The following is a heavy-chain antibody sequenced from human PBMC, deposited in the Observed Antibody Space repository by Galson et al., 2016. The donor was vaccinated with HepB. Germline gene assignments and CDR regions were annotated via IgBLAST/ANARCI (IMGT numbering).Heavy chain of an antibody. Sequence: SLRLSCAASAFNFNNYDIHWVRQAPGKGLEWVTIISSDGTHQDYVDSVKGRFTISRDDSTNTVSLQMNSLRAEDTAVYYCAKGGWTHAFDIWGQGTMVTVSS. CDR3: AKGGWTHAFDI. CDR1: AFNFNNYD. V-gene: IGHV3-30*18. J-gene: IGHJ3*02. D-gene: IGHD3/OR15-3a*01. CDR2: ISSDGTHQ.